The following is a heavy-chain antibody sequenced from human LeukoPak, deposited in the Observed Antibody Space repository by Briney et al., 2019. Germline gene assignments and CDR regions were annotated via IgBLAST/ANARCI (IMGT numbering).Heavy chain of an antibody. V-gene: IGHV4-39*01. CDR1: GGSLGSSGYD. Sequence: PPETLSLTCTVSGGSLGSSGYDWGWIRHPPGKGLEWIASINYRGSTYYNPSLKSRLTISVDTSKNQLSLKLSSLTAADTAVYYCARHEYSGSYYGLSWFDPWGQGTLVTVSS. CDR3: ARHEYSGSYYGLSWFDP. CDR2: INYRGST. D-gene: IGHD1-26*01. J-gene: IGHJ5*02.